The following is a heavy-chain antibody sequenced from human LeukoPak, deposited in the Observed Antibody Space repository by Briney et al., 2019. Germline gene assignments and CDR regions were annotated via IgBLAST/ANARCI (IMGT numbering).Heavy chain of an antibody. Sequence: SETLSLTCTVSGGSISSSSYYWGWIRQPPGKGLEWIGSIYYSGSTYYNPSLKSRVTISVDTSKNQFSLKLTSVTAADTALYYCARQGGDCNSISCYYYWGQGALVTVSS. V-gene: IGHV4-39*01. CDR2: IYYSGST. CDR1: GGSISSSSYY. J-gene: IGHJ4*02. D-gene: IGHD2-2*01. CDR3: ARQGGDCNSISCYYY.